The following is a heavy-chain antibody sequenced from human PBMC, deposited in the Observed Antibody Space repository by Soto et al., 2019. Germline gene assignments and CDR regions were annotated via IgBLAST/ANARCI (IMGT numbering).Heavy chain of an antibody. CDR2: ISATGYAT. J-gene: IGHJ5*01. V-gene: IGHV3-23*01. Sequence: EVQLLESGGGLVQPGGSLRLSCEASGFSFSNYAVSWVRQTPGKGLEWVSGISATGYATFYAESVKGRFTISRDNSKNTLYVQMNDLRGDDTATYYCAKDRLDRAPAGWVDCWGQGTLVTVSS. CDR3: AKDRLDRAPAGWVDC. CDR1: GFSFSNYA. D-gene: IGHD6-13*01.